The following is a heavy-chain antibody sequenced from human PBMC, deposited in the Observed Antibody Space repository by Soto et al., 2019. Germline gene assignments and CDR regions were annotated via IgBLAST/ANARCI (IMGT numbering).Heavy chain of an antibody. CDR1: GGTFSSYT. Sequence: VASVKVSCKASGGTFSSYTISWVRQAPGQGLEWMGRIIPILGIANYAQKFQGRVTITADKSTSTAYMELSSLRSEDTAVYYCARETPSGYDYDYMDVWGKGTTVTVSS. V-gene: IGHV1-69*04. D-gene: IGHD5-12*01. CDR3: ARETPSGYDYDYMDV. J-gene: IGHJ6*03. CDR2: IIPILGIA.